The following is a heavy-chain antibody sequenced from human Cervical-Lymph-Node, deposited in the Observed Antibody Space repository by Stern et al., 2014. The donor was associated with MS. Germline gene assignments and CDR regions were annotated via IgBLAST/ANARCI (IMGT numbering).Heavy chain of an antibody. CDR2: ISGSGGST. CDR1: GFTFSSYA. D-gene: IGHD4-17*01. CDR3: AKSTVTSLSDY. J-gene: IGHJ4*02. V-gene: IGHV3-23*04. Sequence: EMQLVESGGGLVQPGGSLRLSCAASGFTFSSYAMSWVRQAPGKGLEWVSAISGSGGSTYYAASVQGRFTISRDNSKNPLYLQMHSLRAEDTAVYYCAKSTVTSLSDYWGQGTLVTVSS.